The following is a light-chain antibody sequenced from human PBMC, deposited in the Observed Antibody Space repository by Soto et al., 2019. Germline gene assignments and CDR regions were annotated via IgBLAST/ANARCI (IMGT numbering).Light chain of an antibody. CDR2: EVS. CDR1: NSDVGGYNY. V-gene: IGLV2-14*01. CDR3: SSYTSISTLYV. Sequence: QSFLTQPASVSGCPGQSITISCTGTNSDVGGYNYVSWYQQHPGKAPELMIYEVSHRPSGVSNRFSGSKSDNTASLTISGLQAEDEADYYCSSYTSISTLYVFGTGTKVTVL. J-gene: IGLJ1*01.